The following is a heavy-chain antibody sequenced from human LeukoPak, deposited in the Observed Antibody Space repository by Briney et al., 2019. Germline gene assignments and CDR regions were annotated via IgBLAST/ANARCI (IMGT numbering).Heavy chain of an antibody. CDR3: ARDCSPYYDYVWGSYRYSADAFDI. CDR2: ISSSSSYI. CDR1: GFTFSSYS. Sequence: GGSLRLSCAASGFTFSSYSMNWARQAPGKGLEWVSSISSSSSYIYYADSVKGRFTISRDNAKNSLYLQMNSLRAEDTAVYYCARDCSPYYDYVWGSYRYSADAFDIWGQGTMVTVSS. J-gene: IGHJ3*02. D-gene: IGHD3-16*02. V-gene: IGHV3-21*01.